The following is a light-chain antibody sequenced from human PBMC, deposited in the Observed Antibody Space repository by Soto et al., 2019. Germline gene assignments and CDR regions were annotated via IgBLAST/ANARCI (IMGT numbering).Light chain of an antibody. CDR3: CSYTGSSSVV. V-gene: IGLV2-23*01. CDR1: SSDVGSYTL. J-gene: IGLJ2*01. CDR2: EGS. Sequence: QSVLTQPASVSGSPGQSITISCTGTSSDVGSYTLVSWYRHHPGKAPKLLIYEGSKRPSGVSNRFSGSKSGNTASLTISGLQAEDEADYYCCSYTGSSSVVFGGGTKVTVL.